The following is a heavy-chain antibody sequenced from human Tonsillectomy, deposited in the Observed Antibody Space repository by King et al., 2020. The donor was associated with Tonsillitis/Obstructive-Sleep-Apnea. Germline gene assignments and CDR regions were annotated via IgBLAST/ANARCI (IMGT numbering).Heavy chain of an antibody. Sequence: VQLVESGGGLVQPGGSLRLSCGASGFTFSSYVMSWVRQAPGKGLEWVSGISDTGGGTYYADPVKGRFTIYRDNSKNTLYLQMNSLRAEDTDAYYCAEGAHPEYYDFWSDYKYGMDVWGQGTTVTVSS. D-gene: IGHD3-3*01. CDR1: GFTFSSYV. CDR3: AEGAHPEYYDFWSDYKYGMDV. V-gene: IGHV3-23*04. J-gene: IGHJ6*02. CDR2: ISDTGGGT.